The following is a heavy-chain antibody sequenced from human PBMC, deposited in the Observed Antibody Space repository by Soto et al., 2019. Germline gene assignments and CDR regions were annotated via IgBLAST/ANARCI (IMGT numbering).Heavy chain of an antibody. CDR2: ISPNGNKQ. CDR3: ASGAAFYYDTIRY. D-gene: IGHD3-22*01. Sequence: QVELVESGGGVVQSGGSLRLSCAAPGFSFSVYALHWIRQAPGEGLEWVAVISPNGNKQYYADSVKGRFTISRDTSKSTLSLQMASLRPEDTAVYYCASGAAFYYDTIRYWGQGTLVTVAS. V-gene: IGHV3-30-3*01. CDR1: GFSFSVYA. J-gene: IGHJ4*02.